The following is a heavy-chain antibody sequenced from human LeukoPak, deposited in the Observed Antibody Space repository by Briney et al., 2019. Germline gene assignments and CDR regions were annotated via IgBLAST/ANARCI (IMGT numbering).Heavy chain of an antibody. Sequence: GGSLRLSCAASGFTFSSYEMNWVRQAPGKGLEWVSYISSSGSTIYYADSVKGRFTISRDNAKNSLYLQMNSLRAEDMALYYCAKGTYYDFWSGPYYMDVWGKGTTVTVSS. D-gene: IGHD3-3*01. CDR2: ISSSGSTI. CDR3: AKGTYYDFWSGPYYMDV. CDR1: GFTFSSYE. V-gene: IGHV3-48*03. J-gene: IGHJ6*03.